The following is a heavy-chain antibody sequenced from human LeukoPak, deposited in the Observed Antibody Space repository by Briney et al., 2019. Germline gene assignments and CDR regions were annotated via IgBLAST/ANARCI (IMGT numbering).Heavy chain of an antibody. J-gene: IGHJ4*02. CDR3: ARGKRAYSSSWYDY. CDR2: INHSGST. D-gene: IGHD6-13*01. V-gene: IGHV4-34*01. Sequence: SETLSLTCADHGGSFSGYYWSRIRQPPGKGLEWIGEINHSGSTNYNPSLKSRVTISVDTSKNQFSLKLNMVTPPDRAAYFCARGKRAYSSSWYDYWGQGTLVTVSS. CDR1: GGSFSGYY.